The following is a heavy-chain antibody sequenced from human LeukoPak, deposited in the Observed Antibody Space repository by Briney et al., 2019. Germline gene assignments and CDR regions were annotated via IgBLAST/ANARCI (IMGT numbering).Heavy chain of an antibody. D-gene: IGHD3-3*01. CDR3: ARVRASAWHYFDY. CDR1: GFTFRGYT. CDR2: ISASDDST. Sequence: QAGGSLRLSCAASGFTFRGYTMSWVRQAPGKGLEWVSGISASDDSTYYGDSVKGRFTISRDNSKNTLYLQMNSLRDEDTAVYYCARVRASAWHYFDYWGQGTLVTVSS. J-gene: IGHJ4*02. V-gene: IGHV3-23*01.